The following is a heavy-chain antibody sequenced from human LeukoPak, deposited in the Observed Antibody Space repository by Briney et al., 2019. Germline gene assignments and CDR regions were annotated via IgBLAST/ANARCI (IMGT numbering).Heavy chain of an antibody. Sequence: SQTLSLTCTVSSGSISSGSYYWSWIRQPAGKGLEWIGRIYTSGNTNYNPSLNSRVTISVDTSKSQCSLKLTSVTAADTAVYYCARHYGSGMDYFDPWGQGTLVTVSS. CDR1: SGSISSGSYY. D-gene: IGHD3-10*01. J-gene: IGHJ5*02. V-gene: IGHV4-61*02. CDR2: IYTSGNT. CDR3: ARHYGSGMDYFDP.